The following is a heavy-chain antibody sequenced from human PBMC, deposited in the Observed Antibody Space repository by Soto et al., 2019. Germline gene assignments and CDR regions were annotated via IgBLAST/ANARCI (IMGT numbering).Heavy chain of an antibody. CDR3: ARAQYYDFWSGYYPYDWFDP. CDR1: GGTFSSYA. V-gene: IGHV1-69*13. J-gene: IGHJ5*02. D-gene: IGHD3-3*01. CDR2: IIPIFGTA. Sequence: SVKVSCKASGGTFSSYAISWVRQAPGQGLEWMGGIIPIFGTANYAQKFQGRVTITADESMGTAYMELSSLRSEDTAVYYCARAQYYDFWSGYYPYDWFDPWGQGTLVTVSS.